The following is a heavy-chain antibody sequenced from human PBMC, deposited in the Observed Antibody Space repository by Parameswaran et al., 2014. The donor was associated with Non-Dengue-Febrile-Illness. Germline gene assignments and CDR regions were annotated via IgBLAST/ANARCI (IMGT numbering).Heavy chain of an antibody. J-gene: IGHJ4*02. CDR2: IYYSGST. CDR3: ARAVYYDFWSGYFPYYFDY. V-gene: IGHV4-39*01. D-gene: IGHD3-3*01. Sequence: WIRQPPGKGLEWIGSIYYSGSTYYNPSLKSRVTISVDTSKNQFSLKLSSVTAADTAVYYCARAVYYDFWSGYFPYYFDYWGQGTLVTVSS.